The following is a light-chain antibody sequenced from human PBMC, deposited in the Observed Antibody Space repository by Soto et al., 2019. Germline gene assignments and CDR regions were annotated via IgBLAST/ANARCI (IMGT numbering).Light chain of an antibody. J-gene: IGKJ3*01. CDR2: DAS. CDR3: LQDYNYPFT. Sequence: GDRVTITCRASQSISSWLAWYQPKPGKAPKLLIYDASSLQSGVPSRFSGSGSGTDFTLTISSLQPEDFASYYCLQDYNYPFTFGPGTKVDI. CDR1: QSISSW. V-gene: IGKV1-6*01.